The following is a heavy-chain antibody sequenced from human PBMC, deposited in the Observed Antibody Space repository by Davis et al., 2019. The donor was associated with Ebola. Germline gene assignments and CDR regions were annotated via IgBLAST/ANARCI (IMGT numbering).Heavy chain of an antibody. V-gene: IGHV3-7*03. D-gene: IGHD6-19*01. Sequence: PGGSLRLSCAASGFTFSSYWMSWVRQAPGKGLEWVANIKQDGSEKQYVDSVKGRFTISRDNAKNSLYLQMNSLRAEDTAVYYCAIANRGPVADTGDYWGQGTLVTVSS. J-gene: IGHJ4*02. CDR3: AIANRGPVADTGDY. CDR1: GFTFSSYW. CDR2: IKQDGSEK.